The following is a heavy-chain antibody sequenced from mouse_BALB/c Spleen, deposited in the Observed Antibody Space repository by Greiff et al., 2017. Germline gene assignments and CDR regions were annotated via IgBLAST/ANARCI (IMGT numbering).Heavy chain of an antibody. V-gene: IGHV1-14*01. CDR3: AKGGIYYGSSECAY. J-gene: IGHJ3*01. CDR2: INPYNDGT. Sequence: VQLQQSGPELVKPGASVKMSCKASGYTFTSYVMHWVKQKPGQGLEWIGYINPYNDGTKYNEKFKGKATLTSDKSSSTAYMELSSLTSEDSAVYYCAKGGIYYGSSECAYWGQGTLVTVSA. D-gene: IGHD1-1*01. CDR1: GYTFTSYV.